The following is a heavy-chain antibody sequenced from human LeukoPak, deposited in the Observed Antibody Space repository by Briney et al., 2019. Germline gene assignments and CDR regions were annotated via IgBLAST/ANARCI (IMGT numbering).Heavy chain of an antibody. D-gene: IGHD3-3*01. Sequence: ASVKVSCKASGYTFTSYDINWVRHATGQGLEWMGWMNPNSGNTGYAQKFQGRVTITRNTSISTAYMELSSLRSEDKAVYYCATGYMVDYDFWSGYSYYFVYWGQGTLVTVSS. CDR3: ATGYMVDYDFWSGYSYYFVY. J-gene: IGHJ4*02. CDR2: MNPNSGNT. V-gene: IGHV1-8*03. CDR1: GYTFTSYD.